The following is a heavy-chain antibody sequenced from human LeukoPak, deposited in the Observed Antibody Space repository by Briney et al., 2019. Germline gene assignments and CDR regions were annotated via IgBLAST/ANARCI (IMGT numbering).Heavy chain of an antibody. CDR1: GFTFSSYA. V-gene: IGHV3-30*04. CDR2: ISYDGSNK. D-gene: IGHD3-22*01. CDR3: ARARSYYYDSSGYDQHFDY. Sequence: SLRLSCAASGFTFSSYAMHWVRQAPGKGLEWVAVISYDGSNKYYADSVKGRFTISRDNSKNTLYLQMNSLRAEDTAVYYCARARSYYYDSSGYDQHFDYWGQGTLVTVSS. J-gene: IGHJ4*02.